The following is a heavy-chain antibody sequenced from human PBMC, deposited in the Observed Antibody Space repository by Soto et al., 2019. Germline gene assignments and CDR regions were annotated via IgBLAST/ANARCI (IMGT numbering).Heavy chain of an antibody. J-gene: IGHJ5*02. CDR2: MNPNSGHT. CDR1: GYTFTNYD. D-gene: IGHD4-17*01. Sequence: ASVKVSCKTSGYTFTNYDINWVRQATGQGLEWMGWMNPNSGHTAYAQKFQGRVTMTRNTSISTAYMELSSLGSEDTALYYCARGPPYYGDYVNWFDPWGQGTLVTVSS. V-gene: IGHV1-8*01. CDR3: ARGPPYYGDYVNWFDP.